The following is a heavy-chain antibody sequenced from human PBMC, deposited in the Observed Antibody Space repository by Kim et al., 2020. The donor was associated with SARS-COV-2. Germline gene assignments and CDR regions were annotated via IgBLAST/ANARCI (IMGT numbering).Heavy chain of an antibody. J-gene: IGHJ4*02. CDR1: GFTFSSYG. CDR2: ISYDGSNK. V-gene: IGHV3-30*18. D-gene: IGHD6-6*01. CDR3: AKDRRGIAARFDGY. Sequence: GGSLRLSCAASGFTFSSYGMHWVRQAPGKGLEWVAVISYDGSNKYYADSVKGRFTISRDNSKNTLYLQMNSLRAEDTAVYYCAKDRRGIAARFDGYWGQGTLVTVSS.